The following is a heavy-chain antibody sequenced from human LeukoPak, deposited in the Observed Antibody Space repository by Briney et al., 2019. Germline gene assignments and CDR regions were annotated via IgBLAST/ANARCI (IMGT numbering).Heavy chain of an antibody. Sequence: GGSLRLSCTASGFTFNTYWMSWVRQAPGKGLEWVANIRQDGNEKYYVDSVKGRFTISRDNAKNSLYLQMNSLRAEDTAVYYCASGGVVGPSTYWFYDLWGRGTRVTVSS. CDR3: ASGGVVGPSTYWFYDL. CDR1: GFTFNTYW. D-gene: IGHD1-26*01. J-gene: IGHJ2*01. V-gene: IGHV3-7*01. CDR2: IRQDGNEK.